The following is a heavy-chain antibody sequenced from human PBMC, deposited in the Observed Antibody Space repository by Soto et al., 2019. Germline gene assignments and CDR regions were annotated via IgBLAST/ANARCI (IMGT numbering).Heavy chain of an antibody. J-gene: IGHJ6*03. CDR3: ARIRAEGQLGYYYYYMDV. Sequence: PSETLYLTCTVSGGSISSYYWSWIRQPPGKGLEWIGYIYYSGSTNYNPSLKSRVTISVDTSKNQFSLKLSSVTAADTAVYYCARIRAEGQLGYYYYYMDVWGKGTTVTVSS. CDR1: GGSISSYY. CDR2: IYYSGST. V-gene: IGHV4-59*08. D-gene: IGHD6-6*01.